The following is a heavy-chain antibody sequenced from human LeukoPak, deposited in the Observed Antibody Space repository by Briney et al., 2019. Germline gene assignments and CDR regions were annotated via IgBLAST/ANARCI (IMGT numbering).Heavy chain of an antibody. CDR1: GFTFSSYE. CDR2: ISYDGSNK. Sequence: PGGSLRLSCAASGFTFSSYEMNWVRQAPGKGLEWVALISYDGSNKYYADSVKGRFTISRDNSKNTLYLQMNSLRAEDTAMYYCARGDLHYYDSTRRGFDIWGQGTMVTVSS. V-gene: IGHV3-30*04. D-gene: IGHD3-10*01. CDR3: ARGDLHYYDSTRRGFDI. J-gene: IGHJ3*02.